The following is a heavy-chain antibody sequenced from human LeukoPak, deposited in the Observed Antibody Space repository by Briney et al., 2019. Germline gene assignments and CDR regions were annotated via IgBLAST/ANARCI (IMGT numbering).Heavy chain of an antibody. J-gene: IGHJ1*01. D-gene: IGHD2-15*01. CDR2: IIPIIGTA. CDR3: AMLGYCSGRSCYQPAEYFQH. Sequence: AVTVTLTCSGCTFSSYAIGWLRQPPAPGLERVGGIIPIIGTANYAQKFQGRVTITADASTSTAYKELSSLRSEDTAVYYCAMLGYCSGRSCYQPAEYFQHWGQGTLVTVSS. V-gene: IGHV1-69*01. CDR1: GCTFSSYA.